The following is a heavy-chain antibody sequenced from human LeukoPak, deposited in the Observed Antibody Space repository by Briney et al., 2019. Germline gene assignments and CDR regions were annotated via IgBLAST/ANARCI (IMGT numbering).Heavy chain of an antibody. CDR3: ARELRQAGWVFDY. J-gene: IGHJ4*02. CDR2: IYSGGST. D-gene: IGHD6-19*01. Sequence: GGSLRLSCAASGFTVSSNYMSWVRQAPGKGLEWVSVIYSGGSTYYADSVKDRFTISSDNYKNTLYLQMNSLRAEDTAVYYCARELRQAGWVFDYWGQGTLVTVSS. V-gene: IGHV3-53*01. CDR1: GFTVSSNY.